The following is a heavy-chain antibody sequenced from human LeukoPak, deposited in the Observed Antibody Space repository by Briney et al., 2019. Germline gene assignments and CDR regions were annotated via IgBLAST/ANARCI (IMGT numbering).Heavy chain of an antibody. V-gene: IGHV3-30*02. Sequence: GGSLRLSCAVSGFNLNNYAMHWVRQAPGKGLEWVAVIRHDEANSFCADSVQGRFTISRDTSKKLLYLQMNSLRVEDTAVYYCAKEYTPSSPLGELDSWGQGTLVTVSS. CDR2: IRHDEANS. J-gene: IGHJ4*02. CDR3: AKEYTPSSPLGELDS. CDR1: GFNLNNYA. D-gene: IGHD6-6*01.